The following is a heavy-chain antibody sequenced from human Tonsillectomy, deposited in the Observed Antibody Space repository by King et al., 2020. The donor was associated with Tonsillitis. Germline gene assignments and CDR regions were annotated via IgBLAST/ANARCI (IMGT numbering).Heavy chain of an antibody. CDR3: ARTTRYNWNYDGMDV. D-gene: IGHD1-20*01. J-gene: IGHJ6*02. Sequence: TLKESGPVLVKPTETLTLTCTVSGFSLSNARMGVSWIRQPPGKALEWLAHIFSNDEKTYSTSLKSRVSISRDTCKSQVALTMTNMDPVDTATYYCARTTRYNWNYDGMDVWGQGTTVTVSS. V-gene: IGHV2-26*01. CDR1: GFSLSNARMG. CDR2: IFSNDEK.